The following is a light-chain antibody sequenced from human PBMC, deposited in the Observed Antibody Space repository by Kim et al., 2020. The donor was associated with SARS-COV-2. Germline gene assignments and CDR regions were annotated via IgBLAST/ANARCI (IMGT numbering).Light chain of an antibody. V-gene: IGKV4-1*01. CDR2: WAS. Sequence: RATINCKSSQSVLYSSDNRNYLAWYQQKPGQPPKLLIYWASTRESGVPDRFSGSGSGTDFTLTISSLQADDVAVYFCQQYYSIPQTFGQGTKLEI. CDR3: QQYYSIPQT. J-gene: IGKJ2*01. CDR1: QSVLYSSDNRNY.